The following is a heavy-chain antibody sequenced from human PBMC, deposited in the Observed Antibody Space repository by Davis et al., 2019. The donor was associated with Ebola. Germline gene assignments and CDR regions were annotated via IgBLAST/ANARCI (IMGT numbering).Heavy chain of an antibody. CDR3: ARAPFYYYGMDV. CDR1: GGSISSGGYS. J-gene: IGHJ6*02. CDR2: IFYTGTT. V-gene: IGHV4-30-4*07. Sequence: SETLSLTCAVSGGSISSGGYSWSWIRQPPGKGLEWIGYIFYTGTTSYNPSLKSRVTMLADTSKNQFSLRLTSVTAADTAVYHCARAPFYYYGMDVWGQGTTVTVSS.